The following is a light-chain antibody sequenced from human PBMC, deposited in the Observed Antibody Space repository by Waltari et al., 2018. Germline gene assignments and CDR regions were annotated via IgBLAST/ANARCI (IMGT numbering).Light chain of an antibody. CDR1: QSVGSY. J-gene: IGKJ5*01. V-gene: IGKV3-11*01. Sequence: EIVLTQSQATLSLSPGERATLSCRASQSVGSYLAWYQKKPGQAPRLLIYEASNRAIGIPGRFSGSGSGTDFTLTISSLEPEDFADYYCQQRSNWPPSITFGQGTRLEIK. CDR2: EAS. CDR3: QQRSNWPPSIT.